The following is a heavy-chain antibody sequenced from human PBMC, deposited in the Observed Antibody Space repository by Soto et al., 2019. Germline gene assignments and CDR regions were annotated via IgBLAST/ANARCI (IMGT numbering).Heavy chain of an antibody. J-gene: IGHJ4*02. CDR1: GFSLITRGVG. Sequence: QITLKEAGPTLVKPTQTLTLTCCFSGFSLITRGVGVGWIRQPPGKALEWLALIYWDDDTGYSTSLRNRLTITKDTSRNQVVLTMTNMDPADTGTHYCAHTMAPRILDSWGQGTLVTVSS. CDR3: AHTMAPRILDS. CDR2: IYWDDDT. V-gene: IGHV2-5*02.